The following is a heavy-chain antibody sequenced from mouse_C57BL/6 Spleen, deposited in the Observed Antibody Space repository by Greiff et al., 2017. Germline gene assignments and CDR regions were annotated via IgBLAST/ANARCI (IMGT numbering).Heavy chain of an antibody. CDR2: IRLKSDNYAT. CDR3: TTYYFDY. V-gene: IGHV6-3*01. CDR1: GFTFSNYW. Sequence: EVHLVESGGGLVQPGGSMKLSCVASGFTFSNYWMNWVRQSPETGLEWVAQIRLKSDNYATHYAESVKGRFTISRDDSKSSVYLQMNNLRAEDTGIYYCTTYYFDYWGQGTTLTGSS. J-gene: IGHJ2*01.